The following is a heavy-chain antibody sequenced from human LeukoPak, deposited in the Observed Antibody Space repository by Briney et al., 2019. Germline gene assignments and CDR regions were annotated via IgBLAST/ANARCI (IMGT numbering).Heavy chain of an antibody. CDR3: ARVPADVVVPARYYFDY. Sequence: GGSLRLPCAASGFTLKILWVHWVRPAPGKGLVWVARINTDENSTSYADSVTGRFTICRDNAKNSLYLQMSILGAEDTAVYYGARVPADVVVPARYYFDYWGQGTLVTVSS. CDR2: INTDENST. J-gene: IGHJ4*02. V-gene: IGHV3-74*01. D-gene: IGHD2-2*01. CDR1: GFTLKILW.